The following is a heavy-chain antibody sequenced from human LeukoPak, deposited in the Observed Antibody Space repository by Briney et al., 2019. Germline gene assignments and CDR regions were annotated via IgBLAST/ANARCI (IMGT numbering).Heavy chain of an antibody. CDR1: GGTFSSYA. V-gene: IGHV1-69*06. CDR3: ARDLGDGYNLGWDY. J-gene: IGHJ4*02. D-gene: IGHD5-24*01. CDR2: IIPIFGTA. Sequence: SVKVSCKASGGTFSSYAISWVRQAPGQGLEWMGGIIPIFGTANYAQKFQGRVTITADKSTSTAYMELSSLRSEDTAVYYCARDLGDGYNLGWDYWGQGTLVTVSS.